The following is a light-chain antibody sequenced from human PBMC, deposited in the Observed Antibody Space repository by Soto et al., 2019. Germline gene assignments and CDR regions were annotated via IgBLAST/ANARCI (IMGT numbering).Light chain of an antibody. J-gene: IGLJ1*01. CDR1: SSNIGSDS. Sequence: QAVVTQPPSASGTPGQRVTISCSGSSSNIGSDSVNWFQHLPGTTPKLLIYGNNQRPSAVPDRFSGSKSGTSASLVISGLQSEDEADYYCAAWDGSLNAYVFGTGTKLTVL. CDR2: GNN. CDR3: AAWDGSLNAYV. V-gene: IGLV1-44*01.